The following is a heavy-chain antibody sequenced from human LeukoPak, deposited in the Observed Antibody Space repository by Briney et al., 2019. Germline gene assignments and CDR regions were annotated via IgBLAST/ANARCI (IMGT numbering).Heavy chain of an antibody. J-gene: IGHJ4*02. CDR1: GFTFSNYW. CDR2: INEDGSEK. Sequence: PGGSLRLSCTASGFTFSNYWMMWVRQAPGKGLEWVANINEDGSEKYYADSVEGRFTISRDNAKNSLDLQMNSLRADDTAVYYCARESRFGIVVVGLDYWGQGTLVTVSS. D-gene: IGHD3-22*01. CDR3: ARESRFGIVVVGLDY. V-gene: IGHV3-7*01.